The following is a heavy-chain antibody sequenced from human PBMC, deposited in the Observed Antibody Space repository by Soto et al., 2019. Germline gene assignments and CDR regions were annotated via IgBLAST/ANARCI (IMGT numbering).Heavy chain of an antibody. D-gene: IGHD3-16*01. V-gene: IGHV1-69*08. Sequence: QVQLVQSGAEVKKPGSSVRVSCKASGTIFSSYTISWVRQAPGQGLEWMGRIIPILGETNSAQKFQGRVTLTADKSTNTAYMQLNSLRLEDTAVYYCARGLGGRMDYWAQGTTVTFSS. CDR3: ARGLGGRMDY. J-gene: IGHJ6*02. CDR1: GTIFSSYT. CDR2: IIPILGET.